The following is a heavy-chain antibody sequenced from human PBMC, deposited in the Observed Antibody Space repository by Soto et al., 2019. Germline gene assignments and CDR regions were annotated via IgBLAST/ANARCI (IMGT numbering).Heavy chain of an antibody. CDR2: VRDKSFGGTT. Sequence: PGGSLRLSCAASGITLGDHSMSWFRQAPGKGLEWVGVVRDKSFGGTTEYAASLKGRFTISRDDSKGIAYLQMNSLRTEDTGVYYCSTESYDILTGHSSFDNWGQGTQVTVSS. CDR1: GITLGDHS. D-gene: IGHD3-9*01. V-gene: IGHV3-49*03. CDR3: STESYDILTGHSSFDN. J-gene: IGHJ4*02.